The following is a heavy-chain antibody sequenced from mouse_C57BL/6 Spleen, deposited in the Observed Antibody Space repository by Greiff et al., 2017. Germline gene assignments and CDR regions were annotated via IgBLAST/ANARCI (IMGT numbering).Heavy chain of an antibody. D-gene: IGHD1-1*01. Sequence: EVQLVESGGDLVKPGGSLKLSCAASGFTFSSYGMSWVRQTPDKRLEWVATISSGGSYTYYPDSVKGRFTISRDNAKNTLYLQMSSLKSEDTAMYYCARRDGSSFYFDYWGQGTTLTVSS. V-gene: IGHV5-6*01. CDR2: ISSGGSYT. J-gene: IGHJ2*01. CDR3: ARRDGSSFYFDY. CDR1: GFTFSSYG.